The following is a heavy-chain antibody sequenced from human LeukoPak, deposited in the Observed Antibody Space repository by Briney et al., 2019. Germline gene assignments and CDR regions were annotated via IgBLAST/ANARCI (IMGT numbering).Heavy chain of an antibody. V-gene: IGHV4-34*01. CDR3: ARRNYGVTALFDY. CDR1: GGSFSGYY. D-gene: IGHD4-17*01. Sequence: PSETLSLTCAVYGGSFSGYYWSWIRQPPGKGLEWIGSIYHSGSTYYNPSLKSRVTISVDTSKNQFSLKLSSVTAADTAVYYCARRNYGVTALFDYWGQGTLVTVSS. J-gene: IGHJ4*02. CDR2: IYHSGST.